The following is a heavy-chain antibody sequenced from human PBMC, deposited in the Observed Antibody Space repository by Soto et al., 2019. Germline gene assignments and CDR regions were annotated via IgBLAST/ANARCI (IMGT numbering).Heavy chain of an antibody. CDR3: ARFDYDSSAHFDY. D-gene: IGHD3-22*01. CDR2: ISSSSSYI. J-gene: IGHJ4*02. V-gene: IGHV3-21*01. Sequence: EVQLVESGGGLVKPGGSLRLSCAASGFTFSSYSMNWVRQAPGKGLEWVSSISSSSSYIYYADSVKGRFTIFRDNAKNSMYLQKNSLGAEDTAVDYCARFDYDSSAHFDYWGQGILVTVS. CDR1: GFTFSSYS.